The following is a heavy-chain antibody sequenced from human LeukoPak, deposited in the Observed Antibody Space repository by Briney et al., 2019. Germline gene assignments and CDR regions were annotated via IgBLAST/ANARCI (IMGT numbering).Heavy chain of an antibody. CDR2: IKQDGSEK. J-gene: IGHJ3*02. V-gene: IGHV3-7*01. CDR1: GFPFSTYG. Sequence: GGSLRLSCAASGFPFSTYGMHWVRQAPGKVLEWVADIKQDGSEKYYVDSVKGRFTISRQNAKKSLFLQMNSLRAEDTAVYYCARHRSGGSQDDAFDIWGQGTMVTVSS. D-gene: IGHD2-15*01. CDR3: ARHRSGGSQDDAFDI.